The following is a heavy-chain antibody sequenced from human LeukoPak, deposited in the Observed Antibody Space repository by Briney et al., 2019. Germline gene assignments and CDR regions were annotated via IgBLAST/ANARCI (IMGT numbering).Heavy chain of an antibody. J-gene: IGHJ3*02. V-gene: IGHV3-30-3*01. Sequence: GGSLRLSCAASGFTFSSYAMHWVRQAPGKGLEWVAVISYDGSNKYYADSVKGRFTISRDNSENTLYLQMNSLRAEDTAVYYCARVAGATSFGIWGQGTMVTVSS. CDR3: ARVAGATSFGI. CDR1: GFTFSSYA. CDR2: ISYDGSNK. D-gene: IGHD1-26*01.